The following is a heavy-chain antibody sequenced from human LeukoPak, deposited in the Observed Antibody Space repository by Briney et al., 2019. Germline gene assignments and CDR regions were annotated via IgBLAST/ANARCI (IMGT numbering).Heavy chain of an antibody. Sequence: PGGSLRLSCAASGFTFSNYNMNWVRQAPGKGLEWVSYISSSSSTIYYADSVKGRFTISRGNAKNSLYLQMNSLRDEDTAVYYCARAHGGYYTHLDYWGQGTLVTVSS. CDR3: ARAHGGYYTHLDY. J-gene: IGHJ4*02. CDR2: ISSSSSTI. V-gene: IGHV3-48*02. D-gene: IGHD3-22*01. CDR1: GFTFSNYN.